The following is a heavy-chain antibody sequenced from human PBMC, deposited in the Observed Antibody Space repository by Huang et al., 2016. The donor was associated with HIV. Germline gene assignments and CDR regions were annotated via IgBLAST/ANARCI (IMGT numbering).Heavy chain of an antibody. CDR2: MNVPGTNI. Sequence: EVQLVESGGGLVKPGGSLRLSCAASGFTLTTFSMNWVRQAPGRGRQWGASMNVPGTNIYYADSVDGRFTISRDNTRNSLYLQLNSLRAEDTAVYYCVRIGYGENSYGSGYFDPWGQGTLVAVSS. V-gene: IGHV3-21*01. CDR3: VRIGYGENSYGSGYFDP. D-gene: IGHD4-17*01. CDR1: GFTLTTFS. J-gene: IGHJ5*02.